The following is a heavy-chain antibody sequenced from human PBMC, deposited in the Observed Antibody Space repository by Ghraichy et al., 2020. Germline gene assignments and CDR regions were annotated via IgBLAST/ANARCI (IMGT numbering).Heavy chain of an antibody. J-gene: IGHJ4*02. CDR3: ARLGLSGHDPFEVGADDY. Sequence: SETLSLTCTVSGGSISSSSYYWGWIRQPPGKGLEWIGSIYYSGSTYYNPSLKSRVTISVDTSKNQFSLKLSSVTAADTAVYYCARLGLSGHDPFEVGADDYWGQGTLVTVSS. D-gene: IGHD1-26*01. V-gene: IGHV4-39*01. CDR2: IYYSGST. CDR1: GGSISSSSYY.